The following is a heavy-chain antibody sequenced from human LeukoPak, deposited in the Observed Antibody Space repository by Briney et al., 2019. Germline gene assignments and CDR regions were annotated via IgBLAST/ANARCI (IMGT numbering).Heavy chain of an antibody. J-gene: IGHJ4*02. D-gene: IGHD5-12*01. V-gene: IGHV3-49*03. CDR2: IRSKAYGGTT. Sequence: PGGSLRLSCTASGFTFGDYAMSWFRQAPGKGLEWVGFIRSKAYGGTTEYAASVKGRFTTSRDDSKSIAYLQMNSLKTEDTAVYYCTRQYSGYEPTTDYFDYWGQGTLVTVSS. CDR1: GFTFGDYA. CDR3: TRQYSGYEPTTDYFDY.